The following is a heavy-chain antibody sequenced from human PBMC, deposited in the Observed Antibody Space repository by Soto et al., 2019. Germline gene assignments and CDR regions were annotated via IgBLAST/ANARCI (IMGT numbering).Heavy chain of an antibody. CDR2: IYYSGST. V-gene: IGHV4-59*01. D-gene: IGHD4-17*01. CDR3: ARAPTMTTAGTYFDC. CDR1: GDSISSGSY. Sequence: SETLSLTCSVSGDSISSGSYWTWLRQPPGKGLEWIGYIYYSGSTNYNPSLKSRVTTSVDTSKNQFSLKLTSVTAADTAVYYCARAPTMTTAGTYFDCWGQGTLVTVSS. J-gene: IGHJ4*02.